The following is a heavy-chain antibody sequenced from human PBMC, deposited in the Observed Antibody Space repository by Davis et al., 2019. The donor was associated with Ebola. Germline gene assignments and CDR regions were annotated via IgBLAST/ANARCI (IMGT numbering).Heavy chain of an antibody. Sequence: SDPTLVKPTETLTLTCTVSGFSLSNARMGVSWIRQPPGKALEWLAHIFSNDEKSYSTSLKSRLTISKDTSKSQVVLTMTNMDPVDTATYYCARGDHHTTYYYDSSGWAFDIWGQGTMVTVSS. J-gene: IGHJ3*02. D-gene: IGHD3-22*01. CDR2: IFSNDEK. V-gene: IGHV2-26*01. CDR3: ARGDHHTTYYYDSSGWAFDI. CDR1: GFSLSNARMG.